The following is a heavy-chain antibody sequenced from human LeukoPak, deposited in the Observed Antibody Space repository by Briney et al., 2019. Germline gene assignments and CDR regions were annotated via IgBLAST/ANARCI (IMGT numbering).Heavy chain of an antibody. CDR3: ARQTGSGLFILP. V-gene: IGHV4-39*01. CDR2: IYYSGNT. CDR1: GVSISSSNSY. D-gene: IGHD3/OR15-3a*01. Sequence: SDTLSLTCTVSGVSISSSNSYWGWIRQPPGKGLEWIGSIYYSGNTYYNASLKSQVSISIDTSKNQFSLRLTSVTAADTAVYYCARQTGSGLFILPGGQGTLVTVSS. J-gene: IGHJ4*02.